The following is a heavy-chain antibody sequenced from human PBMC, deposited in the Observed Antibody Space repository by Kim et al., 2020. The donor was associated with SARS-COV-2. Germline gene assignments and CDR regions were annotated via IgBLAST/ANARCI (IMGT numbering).Heavy chain of an antibody. D-gene: IGHD5-18*01. J-gene: IGHJ4*02. CDR3: ARVVGGYSYGYFDY. V-gene: IGHV3-21*01. Sequence: ADSVKGRFTISRDNAKNSLYLQMNSLRAEDTAVYYCARVVGGYSYGYFDYWGQGTLVTVSS.